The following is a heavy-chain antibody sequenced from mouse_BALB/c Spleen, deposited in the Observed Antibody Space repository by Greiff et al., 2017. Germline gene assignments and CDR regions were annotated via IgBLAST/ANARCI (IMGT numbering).Heavy chain of an antibody. V-gene: IGHV5-17*02. Sequence: EVQLVESGGGLVKPGGSLKLSCAASGFTFSSFGMHWVRQAPEKGLEWVAYISSGSSTIYYADTVKGRFTISRDNPKNTLFLQMTSLRSEDTAMYYCARSRYGNYDYAMDYWGQGTSVTVSS. D-gene: IGHD2-10*02. CDR2: ISSGSSTI. CDR3: ARSRYGNYDYAMDY. J-gene: IGHJ4*01. CDR1: GFTFSSFG.